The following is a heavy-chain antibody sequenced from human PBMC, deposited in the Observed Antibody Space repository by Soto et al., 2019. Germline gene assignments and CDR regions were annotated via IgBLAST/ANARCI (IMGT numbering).Heavy chain of an antibody. CDR1: GFTVNTNF. CDR2: IDSGDNT. V-gene: IGHV3-53*01. D-gene: IGHD5-12*01. J-gene: IGHJ4*02. Sequence: EVQLVESGGGLIQPGGSLRLSCAVSGFTVNTNFVSWVRQAPGQGLEWVSLIDSGDNTYYADSVKGRFTISRDNSKNTLYFQMNSLRAEDTAVYYCARGGMEVAHDYWGQGTLVTVSS. CDR3: ARGGMEVAHDY.